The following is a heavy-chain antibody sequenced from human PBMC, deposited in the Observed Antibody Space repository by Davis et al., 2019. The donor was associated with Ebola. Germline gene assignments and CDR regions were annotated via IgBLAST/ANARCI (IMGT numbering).Heavy chain of an antibody. CDR2: IYYRGST. Sequence: SETLSLTCTVSGGSISSGAYYWSWTRQHPGKGLAWFWYIYYRGSTYYNPSLKSRVTISVDTSKNQFSLKLSSVTAADTAVYYCAVAVVPAAGGLDYWGQGTLVTVSS. D-gene: IGHD2-2*01. CDR1: GGSISSGAYY. CDR3: AVAVVPAAGGLDY. J-gene: IGHJ4*02. V-gene: IGHV4-31*03.